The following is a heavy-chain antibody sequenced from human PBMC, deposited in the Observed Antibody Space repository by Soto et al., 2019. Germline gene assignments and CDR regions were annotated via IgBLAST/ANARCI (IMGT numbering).Heavy chain of an antibody. CDR2: ICSDGSKK. Sequence: GGSLRLSCAASGFRFSSNDKHWVRQAPGKGLEWVAVICSDGSKKNYADSMKGRFTISRDNSKNTLYLQMNSLRAEDTAVYYCAREGAYYYDSSGPVDYWGQGTLVTVSS. CDR1: GFRFSSND. V-gene: IGHV3-33*01. J-gene: IGHJ4*02. CDR3: AREGAYYYDSSGPVDY. D-gene: IGHD3-22*01.